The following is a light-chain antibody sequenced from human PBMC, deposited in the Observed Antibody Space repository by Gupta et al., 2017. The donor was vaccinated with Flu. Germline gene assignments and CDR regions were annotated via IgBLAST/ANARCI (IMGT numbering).Light chain of an antibody. Sequence: SALTQPASVSGSPGQSIAISCTGSSSDIGAYDYVSWYQQHPGKAPKLIIYDGNNRPAGGSTRFSGAKSGYTASLTISGRQAEDEDQYYCGAYGAVGVFGGGTKVTVL. CDR1: SSDIGAYDY. J-gene: IGLJ3*02. CDR2: DGN. V-gene: IGLV2-14*03. CDR3: GAYGAVGV.